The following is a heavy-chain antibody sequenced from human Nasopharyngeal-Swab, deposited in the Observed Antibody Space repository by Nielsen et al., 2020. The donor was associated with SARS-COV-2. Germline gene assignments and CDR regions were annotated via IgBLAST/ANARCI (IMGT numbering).Heavy chain of an antibody. Sequence: GESLKISCKGSGYSFTNYWIGWVRQMPGKGLEWMGIIYPGDSATRYSPSFEGQVTISVDKSISTAYLQWSSLKASDTAMYYCARVQGYCTGGSCYSVFYYFAMDVWGQGTTVTVSS. V-gene: IGHV5-51*01. CDR2: IYPGDSAT. CDR3: ARVQGYCTGGSCYSVFYYFAMDV. D-gene: IGHD2-15*01. J-gene: IGHJ6*02. CDR1: GYSFTNYW.